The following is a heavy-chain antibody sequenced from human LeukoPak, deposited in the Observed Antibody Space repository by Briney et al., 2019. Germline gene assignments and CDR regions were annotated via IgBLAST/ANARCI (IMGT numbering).Heavy chain of an antibody. CDR1: GFTFSSYW. CDR3: ARALYSSSWYRPSYYYYYMDV. Sequence: QTGGFLRLSCAASGFTFSSYWMSWIRQAPGKGLEWVANIKQDGSEKYYVDSVKGRFTISRDNAKNSLYLQMNSLRAEDTAVYYCARALYSSSWYRPSYYYYYMDVWGKGTTVTVSS. CDR2: IKQDGSEK. D-gene: IGHD6-13*01. J-gene: IGHJ6*03. V-gene: IGHV3-7*01.